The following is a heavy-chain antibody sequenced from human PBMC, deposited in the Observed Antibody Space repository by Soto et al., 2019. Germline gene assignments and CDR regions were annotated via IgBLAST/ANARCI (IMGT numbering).Heavy chain of an antibody. CDR3: VKTGYIGYDWDY. D-gene: IGHD5-12*01. J-gene: IGHJ4*02. V-gene: IGHV3-64D*06. CDR1: GFTFSSYA. Sequence: EVQLVESGGGLVQPGGSLRLSCSASGFTFSSYAMHWVRQAPGKGLEYVSVISSNGGSTYYADSVKGRFTISRDNSQNTLYLQMSSPRAEGTAVYYFVKTGYIGYDWDYWGQGTLVTVSS. CDR2: ISSNGGST.